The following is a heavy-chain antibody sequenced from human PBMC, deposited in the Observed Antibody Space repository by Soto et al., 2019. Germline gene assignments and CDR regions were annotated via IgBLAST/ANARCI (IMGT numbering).Heavy chain of an antibody. J-gene: IGHJ4*02. CDR1: GFNFGFFG. CDR3: ARGNLSFDFDS. Sequence: QIQLVESGGDVVQPGKSLRLSCAASGFNFGFFGRHWVRQAPGKGLGWVAFISGDGINTQYADSVRGRFTLSRDYSRKTMYLQMDSLRDEDTALYYCARGNLSFDFDSWGLGTLVTVSS. V-gene: IGHV3-30*03. CDR2: ISGDGINT. D-gene: IGHD1-26*01.